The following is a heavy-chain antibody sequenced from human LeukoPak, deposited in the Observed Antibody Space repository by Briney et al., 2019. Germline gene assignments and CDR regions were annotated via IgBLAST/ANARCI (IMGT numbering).Heavy chain of an antibody. Sequence: SETLSLTCAVYGGSFSGYYWSWIRQPPGKGLEWIGEINHSGSTNYNPSLKSRVTISVDTSKNQFSLKLSSVTAADTAVYYCARAGVHCSSTSCYLAFYIWGQGTMVTVSS. CDR1: GGSFSGYY. CDR2: INHSGST. CDR3: ARAGVHCSSTSCYLAFYI. J-gene: IGHJ3*02. V-gene: IGHV4-34*01. D-gene: IGHD2-2*01.